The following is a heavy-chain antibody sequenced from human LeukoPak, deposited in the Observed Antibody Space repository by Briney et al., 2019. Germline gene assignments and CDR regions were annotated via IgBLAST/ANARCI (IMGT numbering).Heavy chain of an antibody. CDR2: ISGSGGST. V-gene: IGHV3-23*01. J-gene: IGHJ4*02. CDR1: GFTFSSYG. CDR3: AKRISSGYYSTFDY. Sequence: GGTLRLSCAASGFTFSSYGMSWVRQAPGKGLEWVSAISGSGGSTYYADSVKGRFTISRDNSKNTLYVQMNSLRAEDTAVYYCAKRISSGYYSTFDYWGQGILVTVSS. D-gene: IGHD3-22*01.